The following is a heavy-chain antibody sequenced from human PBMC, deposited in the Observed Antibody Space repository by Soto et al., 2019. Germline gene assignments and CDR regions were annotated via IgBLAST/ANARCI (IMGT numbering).Heavy chain of an antibody. Sequence: QITLEESGPTLVKPTQTLTLTCTVSGFSLSTYGVAVGWIRQPPGKALEWVAVIYWDDDKRYSPSLKSRLTVTKDTSKNQVALTLTNMHPADSATYYCAHAIPYNRGWFQNRFGPWGQGPLVTVSS. CDR1: GFSLSTYGVA. D-gene: IGHD3-10*01. CDR2: IYWDDDK. CDR3: AHAIPYNRGWFQNRFGP. J-gene: IGHJ5*02. V-gene: IGHV2-5*02.